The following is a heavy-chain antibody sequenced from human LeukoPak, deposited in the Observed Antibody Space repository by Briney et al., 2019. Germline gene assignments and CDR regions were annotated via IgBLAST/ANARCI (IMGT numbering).Heavy chain of an antibody. CDR2: TNYRSKWYN. V-gene: IGHV6-1*01. D-gene: IGHD5-24*01. J-gene: IGHJ3*02. CDR1: GDSVSSNSAA. Sequence: SQTLSLTCAISGDSVSSNSAAWNWIRQSPSRGLEWLGRTNYRSKWYNDYAVSVKSRITINPDTSKNQYSLQLNSVTPEDTAVYYCARGGQGDGYSADDAFDIWGQGTMVTVSS. CDR3: ARGGQGDGYSADDAFDI.